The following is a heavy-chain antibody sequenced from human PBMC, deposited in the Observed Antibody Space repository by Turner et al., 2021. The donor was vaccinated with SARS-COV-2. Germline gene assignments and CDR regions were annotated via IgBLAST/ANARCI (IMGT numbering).Heavy chain of an antibody. CDR3: ARSRYTYGSYYYYGMDV. CDR2: INPNSGGT. D-gene: IGHD5-18*01. CDR1: GYTFTDYY. J-gene: IGHJ6*02. Sequence: QVQLVQSGAAVKKPGATVKVSCKTSGYTFTDYYVHWVRQAPGQGLEWMGWINPNSGGTNYAQKFQGRVTMTWDTSISTAYMELSRLRSDDTAVYYCARSRYTYGSYYYYGMDVWGQGTTVTVSS. V-gene: IGHV1-2*02.